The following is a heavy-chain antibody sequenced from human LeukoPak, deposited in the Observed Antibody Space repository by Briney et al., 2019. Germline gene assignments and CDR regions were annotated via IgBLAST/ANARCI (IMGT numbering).Heavy chain of an antibody. D-gene: IGHD4-17*01. J-gene: IGHJ4*02. CDR3: LTTVTTDYYFDY. CDR2: ISSHSSYI. CDR1: GFTFSSYG. V-gene: IGHV3-21*01. Sequence: GGSLRLSCAASGFTFSSYGMSWVRQAPGKGLEWVSSISSHSSYIYYADSVKGRFTISRDNAKNSLYLQMNSLRAEDTAVYYCLTTVTTDYYFDYWGQGTLVTVSS.